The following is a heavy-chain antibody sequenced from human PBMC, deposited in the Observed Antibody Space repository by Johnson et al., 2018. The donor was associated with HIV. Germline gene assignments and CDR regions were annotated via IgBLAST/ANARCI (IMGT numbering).Heavy chain of an antibody. Sequence: VEGGEEGGGGGERGRERRRGGEGVGLTFSSYAMHWVRQAPGKGLEWVAVISSAGSNKYYGDSVKGRFTISRDNSKNTVFLQMNSLRGDDTAVYSCARPRSEVVPAGGFDIWGPGTMVTVSS. V-gene: IGHV3-30*04. CDR3: ARPRSEVVPAGGFDI. CDR2: ISSAGSNK. J-gene: IGHJ3*02. D-gene: IGHD2-2*01. CDR1: GLTFSSYA.